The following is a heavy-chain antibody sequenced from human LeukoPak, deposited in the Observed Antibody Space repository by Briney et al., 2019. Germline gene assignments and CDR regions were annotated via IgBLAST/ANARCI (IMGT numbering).Heavy chain of an antibody. D-gene: IGHD6-19*01. V-gene: IGHV4-34*01. Sequence: PSETLSLTCAVYGGSFSGYYWSWIRQPPGKGLEWIGEINHSGSTNYNPSLKSRVTISVDTSKNQFSLKLSSVTAADTAVYYCARGTKWLDAFDIWGQGTMVTVSS. CDR3: ARGTKWLDAFDI. CDR2: INHSGST. J-gene: IGHJ3*02. CDR1: GGSFSGYY.